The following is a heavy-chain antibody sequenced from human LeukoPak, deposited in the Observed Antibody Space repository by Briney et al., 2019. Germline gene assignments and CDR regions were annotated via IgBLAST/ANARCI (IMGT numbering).Heavy chain of an antibody. CDR3: ARDRGYSYGYPINFDY. D-gene: IGHD5-18*01. J-gene: IGHJ4*02. V-gene: IGHV1-69*04. CDR1: GGTFSSYA. CDR2: IIPILGIA. Sequence: GASVKVSCKASGGTFSSYAISWMRQAPGQGLEWMGRIIPILGIANYAQKFQGRVTITADKSTSTAYMELSSLRSEDTAVYYCARDRGYSYGYPINFDYWGQGTLVTVSS.